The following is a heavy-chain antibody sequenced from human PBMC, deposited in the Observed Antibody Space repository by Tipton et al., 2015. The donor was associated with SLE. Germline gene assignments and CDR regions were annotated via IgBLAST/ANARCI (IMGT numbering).Heavy chain of an antibody. Sequence: TLSLTCTVSGGSISSGDYHWSWIRQPPGKGLEWIGSIYCSGGTYYNASLQSRVTISLDPSKNQFSLQLSSVTAADTAVYYCATEGSGWSHYMDVWGKGTTVTVSS. J-gene: IGHJ6*03. D-gene: IGHD6-19*01. CDR1: GGSISSGDYH. CDR3: ATEGSGWSHYMDV. V-gene: IGHV4-30-4*01. CDR2: IYCSGGT.